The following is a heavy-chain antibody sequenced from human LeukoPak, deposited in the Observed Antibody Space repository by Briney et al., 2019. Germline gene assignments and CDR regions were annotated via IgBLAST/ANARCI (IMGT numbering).Heavy chain of an antibody. V-gene: IGHV3-23*01. Sequence: GGSLRLSCVASGFSFGNYAMSWVRQAPGKGLQWVSQISGTGGATWYAGFARDRFTISRDNSKKTLYLQMSGLRVEDTAMYYCVKDPRDTYGTNWFFSWVQGTLLIVSS. CDR3: VKDPRDTYGTNWFFS. J-gene: IGHJ5*01. D-gene: IGHD2-21*01. CDR1: GFSFGNYA. CDR2: ISGTGGAT.